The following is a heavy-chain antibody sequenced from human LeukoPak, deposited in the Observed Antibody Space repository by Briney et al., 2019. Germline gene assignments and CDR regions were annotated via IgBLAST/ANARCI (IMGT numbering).Heavy chain of an antibody. CDR2: IWYGGSNK. Sequence: PGGSLRLSCAASGFTFSSYGMHWVRQAPGKGLEWVAVIWYGGSNKYYADSVKGRFTISRDNSKNTLYLQMNSLRAEDTAVYYCAKEYSSSSFAFDIWGQGTMVTVSS. J-gene: IGHJ3*02. D-gene: IGHD6-6*01. CDR1: GFTFSSYG. V-gene: IGHV3-30*02. CDR3: AKEYSSSSFAFDI.